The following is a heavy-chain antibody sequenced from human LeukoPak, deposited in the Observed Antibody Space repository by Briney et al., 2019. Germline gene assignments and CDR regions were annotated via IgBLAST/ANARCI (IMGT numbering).Heavy chain of an antibody. CDR1: GFTFSNAW. J-gene: IGHJ4*02. D-gene: IGHD2-8*01. CDR3: ARRGGCTNGVCYEFDY. CDR2: IKSKTDGGTT. V-gene: IGHV3-15*01. Sequence: GGSLRLSCAASGFTFSNAWMSWVRQAPGKGLEWVGRIKSKTDGGTTDYAAPVKGRFTISRDNSKNTLYLQMNSLRAEDTAVYYCARRGGCTNGVCYEFDYWGQGTLVTVSS.